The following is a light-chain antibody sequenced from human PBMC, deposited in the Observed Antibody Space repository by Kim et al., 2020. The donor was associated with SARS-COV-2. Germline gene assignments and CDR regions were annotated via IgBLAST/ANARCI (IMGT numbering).Light chain of an antibody. V-gene: IGKV3-20*01. Sequence: APGQSAPLLRRASQGVARRYFAGYQQRPGQAPRLLIYGASRRATGFPDRFSGSGSGTDFTLTISRLEPEDFAVYYCQQYGTSPYTFGQGTKLEI. CDR1: QGVARRY. CDR3: QQYGTSPYT. J-gene: IGKJ2*01. CDR2: GAS.